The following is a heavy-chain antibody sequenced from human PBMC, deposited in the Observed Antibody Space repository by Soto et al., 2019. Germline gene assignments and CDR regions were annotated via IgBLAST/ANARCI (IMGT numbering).Heavy chain of an antibody. CDR3: ANDLGAETGWFDP. CDR1: GFTFSSYS. Sequence: GGSLRLSCAASGFTFSSYSMNWVRQAPGKGLEWVSSISSSSSYIYYADSVKGRFTISRDKAKNSLYLQMNSLRAEDTAVYYCANDLGAETGWFDPWGQGTLVTVSS. V-gene: IGHV3-21*01. J-gene: IGHJ5*02. D-gene: IGHD3-3*01. CDR2: ISSSSSYI.